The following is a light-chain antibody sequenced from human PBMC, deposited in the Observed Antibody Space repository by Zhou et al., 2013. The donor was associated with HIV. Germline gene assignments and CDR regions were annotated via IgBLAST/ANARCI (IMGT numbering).Light chain of an antibody. CDR2: GAS. J-gene: IGKJ4*01. V-gene: IGKV1-6*01. CDR1: QDIRVD. CDR3: LQDNNYPLT. Sequence: AIQMTQSPPSLSASVGDRVSITCRASQDIRVDLGWYQQRPGEAPNLLIYGASTLQSGVPSRFSGNGSGTDFTLTISGLQPEDFATYYCLQDNNYPLTFGGGTKVEVK.